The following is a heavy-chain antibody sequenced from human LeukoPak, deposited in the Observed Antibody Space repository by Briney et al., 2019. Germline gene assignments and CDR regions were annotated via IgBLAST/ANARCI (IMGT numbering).Heavy chain of an antibody. J-gene: IGHJ4*02. V-gene: IGHV3-9*01. CDR2: IDWSGTRI. CDR3: AKGSLSLPASAFDS. CDR1: GFTFDGFG. D-gene: IGHD6-13*01. Sequence: GGSLRLSCAASGFTFDGFGMTWVRQSPEKGLEWVSSIDWSGTRISYADSVTGRFTISRDNAKNSLYLEMNSLRPEDTALYCAKGSLSLPASAFDSWGQGTPVTVSS.